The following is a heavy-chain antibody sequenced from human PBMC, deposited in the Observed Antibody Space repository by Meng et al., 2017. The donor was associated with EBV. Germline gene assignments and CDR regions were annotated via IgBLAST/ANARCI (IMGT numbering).Heavy chain of an antibody. Sequence: VERGEAGGGLVQPGGSLELSCGASGFIFRDSAMHWVRQASGKGLEWVGRVETKTSKYATAYAASVKGRFSVSRDDSKNMVFLEMNSLKTEDTARYYCWGDLNYGSYWGQGTLVTVSS. CDR3: WGDLNYGSY. D-gene: IGHD3-16*01. V-gene: IGHV3-73*01. CDR2: VETKTSKYAT. CDR1: GFIFRDSA. J-gene: IGHJ4*02.